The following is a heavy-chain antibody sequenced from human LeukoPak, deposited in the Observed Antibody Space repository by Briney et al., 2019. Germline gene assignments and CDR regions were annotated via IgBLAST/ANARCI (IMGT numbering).Heavy chain of an antibody. CDR3: TTAMVDPGPFDY. V-gene: IGHV3-15*01. J-gene: IGHJ4*02. Sequence: GGSLRLSCAASGFTFSNAWMSWVRQAPGKGLEWVGRIKSKTGGGTTDYAAPVKGRFTIPRDDSKNTLYLQMNSLKTEDTAVYYCTTAMVDPGPFDYWGRGTLVTVSS. CDR2: IKSKTGGGTT. CDR1: GFTFSNAW. D-gene: IGHD4/OR15-4a*01.